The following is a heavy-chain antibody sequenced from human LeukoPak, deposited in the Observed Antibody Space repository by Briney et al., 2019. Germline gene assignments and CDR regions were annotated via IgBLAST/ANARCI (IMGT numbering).Heavy chain of an antibody. V-gene: IGHV5-51*01. CDR1: GYSFTSYC. Sequence: ESLKISCKGSGYSFTSYCIGWVRQMPGKGLEWMGIIYPGDSDTRYSPSFQGQVTISADKSISTAYLQWSSLKASDTAMYYCAREYYYGSGSYPDAFDIWGQGTMVTVSP. CDR3: AREYYYGSGSYPDAFDI. D-gene: IGHD3-10*01. J-gene: IGHJ3*02. CDR2: IYPGDSDT.